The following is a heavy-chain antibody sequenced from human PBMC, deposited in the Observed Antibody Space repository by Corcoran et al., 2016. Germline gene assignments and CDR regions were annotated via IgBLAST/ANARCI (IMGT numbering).Heavy chain of an antibody. J-gene: IGHJ6*02. Sequence: EVQLVESGGGLVKPGRSLRLSWTASGFTFGAYAMSWFRQAPGKGLEWVGFIRSKAYGGTTEYAASVKGRFTISRDDSKSIAYLQMNSLKTDSTAVYYWTRDDYDILTPTPITPASNYYYYGIDVWGQGTTVTVSS. CDR2: IRSKAYGGTT. CDR1: GFTFGAYA. CDR3: TRDDYDILTPTPITPASNYYYYGIDV. V-gene: IGHV3-49*05. D-gene: IGHD3-9*01.